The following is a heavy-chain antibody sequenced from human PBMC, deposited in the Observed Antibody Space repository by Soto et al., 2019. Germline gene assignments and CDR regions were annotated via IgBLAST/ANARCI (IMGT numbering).Heavy chain of an antibody. V-gene: IGHV4-31*03. CDR2: IYYSGST. J-gene: IGHJ3*02. D-gene: IGHD1-26*01. Sequence: PSETLSLTCTVSGGSISSGGYNWSWIRQHPGKGLEWIGYIYYSGSTYYNPSLKSRVTISVDTSKNQFSLKLSSVTAADTAVYYCARDPLVGDPPGDAFDIWGQGTMVTVSS. CDR3: ARDPLVGDPPGDAFDI. CDR1: GGSISSGGYN.